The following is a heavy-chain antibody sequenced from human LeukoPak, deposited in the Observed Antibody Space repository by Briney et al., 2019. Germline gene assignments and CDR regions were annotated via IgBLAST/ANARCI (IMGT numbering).Heavy chain of an antibody. Sequence: GGSLRLSCAASGFTFSSYWMSWVRQAPGKGLEWVANIKQDESEKYYVDSVKGRFTISRDNAKNSLYLQMNRLRAEDTAVYYCARVVWVTTARWFDPWGQGTLVTVSS. J-gene: IGHJ5*02. CDR2: IKQDESEK. CDR3: ARVVWVTTARWFDP. V-gene: IGHV3-7*01. D-gene: IGHD4-17*01. CDR1: GFTFSSYW.